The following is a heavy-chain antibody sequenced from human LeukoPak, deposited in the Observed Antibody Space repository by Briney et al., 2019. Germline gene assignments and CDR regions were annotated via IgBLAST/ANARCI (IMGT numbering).Heavy chain of an antibody. CDR2: GSTI. J-gene: IGHJ5*02. Sequence: GSTIYYADSVRGQFTISRDNAKKSLYLQMNSLRAEDTAVYYCARVQKGIAAAGTGGGWFEPWGQGTLVTVS. D-gene: IGHD6-13*01. CDR3: ARVQKGIAAAGTGGGWFEP. V-gene: IGHV3-11*01.